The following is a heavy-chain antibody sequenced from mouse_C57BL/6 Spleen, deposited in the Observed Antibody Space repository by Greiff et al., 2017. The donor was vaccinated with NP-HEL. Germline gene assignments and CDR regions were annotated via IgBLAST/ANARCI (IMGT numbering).Heavy chain of an antibody. J-gene: IGHJ3*01. CDR2: ISGGGGNT. CDR1: GFTFSSYT. D-gene: IGHD2-3*01. V-gene: IGHV5-9*01. Sequence: DVQLQESGGGLVKPGGSLKLSCAASGFTFSSYTMSWVRQTPEKRLEWVATISGGGGNTYYPDSVKGRFTISRDNAKNTLYLQMSSLRSEDTALYYCARQYGYYEGKAWFAYWGQGTLVTVSA. CDR3: ARQYGYYEGKAWFAY.